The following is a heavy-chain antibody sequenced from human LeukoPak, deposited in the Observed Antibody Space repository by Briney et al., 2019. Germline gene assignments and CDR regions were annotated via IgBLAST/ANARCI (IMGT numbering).Heavy chain of an antibody. CDR3: ARDLLVYAKFTGYKPTDAFDL. CDR2: VYPTGTI. J-gene: IGHJ3*01. D-gene: IGHD3-9*01. CDR1: GASISNYY. V-gene: IGHV4-4*07. Sequence: SETLSLTCTVSGASISNYYWNWIRQPVGKGLEWIGRVYPTGTINYNPSLKSRVSMSVDMSRNQFSLNVRSVTAADTAVYYCARDLLVYAKFTGYKPTDAFDLWGQGTMVIVSS.